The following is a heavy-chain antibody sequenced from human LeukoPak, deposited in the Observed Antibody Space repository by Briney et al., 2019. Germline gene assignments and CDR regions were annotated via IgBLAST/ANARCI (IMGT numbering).Heavy chain of an antibody. V-gene: IGHV3-7*01. D-gene: IGHD3-10*01. CDR1: GLTFGTFW. CDR2: IKQGGSEK. Sequence: GGSLRLSCAAYGLTFGTFWMSWVRQAPGKGLEWVANIKQGGSEKNYVDSVKGRFTIARDDAKNSLYLQMNSLRAEDTAVYFCARDKGGMVPFDYWGQGTLVTVSS. J-gene: IGHJ4*02. CDR3: ARDKGGMVPFDY.